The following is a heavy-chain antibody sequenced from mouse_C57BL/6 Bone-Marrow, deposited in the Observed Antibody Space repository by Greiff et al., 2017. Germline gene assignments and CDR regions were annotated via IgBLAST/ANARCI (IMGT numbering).Heavy chain of an antibody. CDR1: GYTFTSYW. V-gene: IGHV1-59*01. CDR2: IDPSDSYT. J-gene: IGHJ4*01. Sequence: QVQLQQPGAELVRPGTSVKLSCKASGYTFTSYWMHWVKQRPGQGLEWIGVIDPSDSYTNYNQKFKGKATLTVDTSSSTAYMQLSSLTSEDSAVYYCARSSSGYPYYAMDYWGQGTSVTVSS. D-gene: IGHD3-2*02. CDR3: ARSSSGYPYYAMDY.